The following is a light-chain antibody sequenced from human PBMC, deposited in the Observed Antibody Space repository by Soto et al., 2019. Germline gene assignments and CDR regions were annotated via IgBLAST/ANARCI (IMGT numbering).Light chain of an antibody. Sequence: DIQMTQSPSTLSASVGGRVTITCRASQSISSWLAWYQQKPGKAPKLLIYKASSLESGVPSRFSGSGSGTEFTLTISSLQPDDFATYYCQQYNSYLWTFGQGTRWISN. V-gene: IGKV1-5*03. CDR1: QSISSW. CDR3: QQYNSYLWT. J-gene: IGKJ1*01. CDR2: KAS.